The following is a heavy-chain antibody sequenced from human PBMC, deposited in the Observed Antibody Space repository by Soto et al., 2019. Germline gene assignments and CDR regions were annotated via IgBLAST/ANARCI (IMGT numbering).Heavy chain of an antibody. J-gene: IGHJ6*02. CDR3: ARLIVDPAGDGYNYPNYYYYGMDV. D-gene: IGHD5-12*01. V-gene: IGHV5-10-1*01. Sequence: XESLKISCKGSGYSFTSYWISWVRQMPGKGLEGMGRIDPSDSYTNYSPSFQGHVTISADKSISTAYLQWSSLKASDTAMYYCARLIVDPAGDGYNYPNYYYYGMDVWGQGTTVTVSS. CDR1: GYSFTSYW. CDR2: IDPSDSYT.